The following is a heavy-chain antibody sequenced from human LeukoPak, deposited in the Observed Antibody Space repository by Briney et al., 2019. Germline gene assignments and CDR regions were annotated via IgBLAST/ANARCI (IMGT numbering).Heavy chain of an antibody. CDR3: ARTDEDYCSSTSCPDAFDT. Sequence: PSETLSLTCTVSGGSISSYYWSWLRQPPGKGLEWIGYIYYSGSTNYNPSLKSRVTISVDTSKNQFSLKLSSVTAADTAVYYCARTDEDYCSSTSCPDAFDTWGQGTMVTVSS. CDR2: IYYSGST. CDR1: GGSISSYY. V-gene: IGHV4-59*01. D-gene: IGHD2-2*01. J-gene: IGHJ3*02.